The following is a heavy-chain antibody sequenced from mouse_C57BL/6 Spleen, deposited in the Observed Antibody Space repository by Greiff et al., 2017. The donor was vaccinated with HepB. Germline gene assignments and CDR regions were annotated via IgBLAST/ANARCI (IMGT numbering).Heavy chain of an antibody. CDR2: IYPGDGDT. V-gene: IGHV1-80*01. Sequence: QVQLQQSGAELVKPGASVKISCKASGYAFSSYWMNWVKQRPGKGLEWIGQIYPGDGDTNYNGKFKGKATLTADKSSSTAYMQLSSLTSEDSAVYFCARDDYGSSSFDYWGQGTTLTFSS. D-gene: IGHD1-1*01. CDR1: GYAFSSYW. CDR3: ARDDYGSSSFDY. J-gene: IGHJ2*01.